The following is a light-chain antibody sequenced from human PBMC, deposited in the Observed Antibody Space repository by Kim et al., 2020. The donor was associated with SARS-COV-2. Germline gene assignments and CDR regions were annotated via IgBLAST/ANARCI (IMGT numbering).Light chain of an antibody. J-gene: IGKJ1*01. Sequence: DIQMTQSPSSVSASVGDSVTITCRASQDVSNFLAWFQQRPGEAPKSLIYASSSLRSGVPSHFSGSGSGTDFTLTISSLQPEDFATYYCQQYLSYPLTFRQGTKVDIK. V-gene: IGKV1-16*02. CDR2: ASS. CDR1: QDVSNF. CDR3: QQYLSYPLT.